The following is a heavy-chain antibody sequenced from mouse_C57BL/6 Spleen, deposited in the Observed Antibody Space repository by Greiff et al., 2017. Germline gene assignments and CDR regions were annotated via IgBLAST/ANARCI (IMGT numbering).Heavy chain of an antibody. CDR2: IRNKANGYTT. CDR3: ARLYGNYVWYFDV. CDR1: GFTFTDYY. V-gene: IGHV7-3*01. D-gene: IGHD2-1*01. J-gene: IGHJ1*03. Sequence: EVKLVESGGGLVQPGGSLSLSCAASGFTFTDYYMSWVRQPPGKALEWLGFIRNKANGYTTEDSASVKGRFTISRDNSHSILYLQMNALRDEDSDTYYGARLYGNYVWYFDVWGTGTTVTVSS.